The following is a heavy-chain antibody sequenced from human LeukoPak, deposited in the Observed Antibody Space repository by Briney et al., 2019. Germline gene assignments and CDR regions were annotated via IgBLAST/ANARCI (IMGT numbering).Heavy chain of an antibody. D-gene: IGHD3-10*01. V-gene: IGHV3-11*01. CDR2: ISSSGSTI. Sequence: GGSLRLSCAASGFTFSDYYMSWIRQAPGKGLEWVSYISSSGSTIYYADSVKGRFTISRDNAKNSLYLQMNSLRAEDTAVYYCASPLWFGESSSLFDYWGQGTLVTVSS. J-gene: IGHJ4*02. CDR1: GFTFSDYY. CDR3: ASPLWFGESSSLFDY.